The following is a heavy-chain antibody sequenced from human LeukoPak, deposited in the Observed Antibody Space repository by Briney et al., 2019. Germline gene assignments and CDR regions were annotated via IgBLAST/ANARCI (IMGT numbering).Heavy chain of an antibody. CDR3: AKDNGVLSSGWYPITPSYYYYMDV. CDR1: GFTFSSYG. CDR2: ISYDGSNK. Sequence: GGSLRLSCAASGFTFSSYGMHWVRQAPGKGLEWVAVISYDGSNKYYADSVKGRFTISRDNSKNTLYLQMNSLRAEDTAVYYCAKDNGVLSSGWYPITPSYYYYMDVWGKGTTVTVSS. J-gene: IGHJ6*03. V-gene: IGHV3-30*18. D-gene: IGHD6-19*01.